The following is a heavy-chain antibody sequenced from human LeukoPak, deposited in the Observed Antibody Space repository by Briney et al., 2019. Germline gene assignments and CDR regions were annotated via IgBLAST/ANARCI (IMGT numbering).Heavy chain of an antibody. D-gene: IGHD1-1*01. Sequence: GGSLRLSCAASGFIVSNNYMDWVRQAPGKGLEWVSIIYGGGGTYYADSVKARFTVSRDNSKNILYLQMHSLTVEDTAMYYCAKDYNAFDFWGQGTLVTVSS. J-gene: IGHJ4*02. CDR2: IYGGGGT. V-gene: IGHV3-53*01. CDR1: GFIVSNNY. CDR3: AKDYNAFDF.